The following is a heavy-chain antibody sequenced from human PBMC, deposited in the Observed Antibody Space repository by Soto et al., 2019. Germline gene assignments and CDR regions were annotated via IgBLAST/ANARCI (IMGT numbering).Heavy chain of an antibody. J-gene: IGHJ6*02. Sequence: PVGSLRLSCAASGFTFSSYDMHWVRQATGKGLEWVSAIGTAGDTYYPGSVKGRFTISRENAKNSLYLQMNSLRAGDTAVYYCARGVRVVPAAILLYYYYGMDVWGQGTTVTVSS. CDR1: GFTFSSYD. D-gene: IGHD2-2*01. V-gene: IGHV3-13*01. CDR2: IGTAGDT. CDR3: ARGVRVVPAAILLYYYYGMDV.